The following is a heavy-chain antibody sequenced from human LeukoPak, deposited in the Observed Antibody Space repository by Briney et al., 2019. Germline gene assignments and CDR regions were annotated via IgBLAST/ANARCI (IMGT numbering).Heavy chain of an antibody. CDR3: ARDGPWEDYYDSSGYYYGEYFDY. V-gene: IGHV1-18*01. CDR1: GYTFTSYG. D-gene: IGHD3-22*01. J-gene: IGHJ4*02. CDR2: ISAYNGNT. Sequence: ASVKVSCKASGYTFTSYGISWVRQAPGQGLEWMGWISAYNGNTNYAQKLQGRVTMTRDTPTSTVYMELSSLRSEDTAVYYCARDGPWEDYYDSSGYYYGEYFDYWGQGTLVTVSS.